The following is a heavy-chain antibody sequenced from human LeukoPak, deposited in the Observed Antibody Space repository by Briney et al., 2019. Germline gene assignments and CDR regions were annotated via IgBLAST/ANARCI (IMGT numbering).Heavy chain of an antibody. CDR3: ARGRPYYYDSSGYYYYFDY. Sequence: SETLSLTCAVSGGSISSGGYSWSWIRQPPGKGLEWIGYIYYSGSTNYNPSLKSRVTISVDTSKNQFSLKLSSVTAADTAVYYCARGRPYYYDSSGYYYYFDYWGQGTLVTVSS. CDR1: GGSISSGGYS. J-gene: IGHJ4*02. D-gene: IGHD3-22*01. V-gene: IGHV4-61*08. CDR2: IYYSGST.